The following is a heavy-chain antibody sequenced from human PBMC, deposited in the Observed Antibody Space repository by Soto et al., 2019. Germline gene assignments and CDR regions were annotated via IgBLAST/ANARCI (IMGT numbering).Heavy chain of an antibody. CDR3: AKVGPRWLQHQYYFDY. J-gene: IGHJ4*02. V-gene: IGHV3-23*01. Sequence: GGSLRLSCAASGFTFSSYAMSWVRQAPGKGLEWVSAISGSGGSTYYADSVKGRFTISRDNSKNTLYLQMNSLRAEDTAVYYCAKVGPRWLQHQYYFDYWGQGTLVTVSS. CDR1: GFTFSSYA. CDR2: ISGSGGST. D-gene: IGHD5-12*01.